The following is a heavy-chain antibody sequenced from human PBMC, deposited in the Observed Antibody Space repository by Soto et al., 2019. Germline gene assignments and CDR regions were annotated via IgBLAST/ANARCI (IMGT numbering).Heavy chain of an antibody. D-gene: IGHD3-22*01. CDR1: GFSFSDYE. CDR2: SRSGSTI. J-gene: IGHJ4*02. V-gene: IGHV3-48*03. Sequence: EVQLVESGGGVVQPGGSLRLSCAASGFSFSDYEMNWVRQAPGKGLEWVSYSRSGSTIEYADSVKGRFTISRDYAKTSLYLQMNSLRVEDTAVYYCAIGYYSKKFDYWGQGTLVTVSS. CDR3: AIGYYSKKFDY.